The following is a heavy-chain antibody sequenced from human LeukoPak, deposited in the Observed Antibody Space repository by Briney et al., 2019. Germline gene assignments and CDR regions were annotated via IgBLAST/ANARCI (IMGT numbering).Heavy chain of an antibody. Sequence: GASVKVSCKASGGTFSSYAISWVRQAPGQGLEWMGRIIPILGIANYAQKFQGRVTITADKSTGTAYMELSSLRSEDTAVYYCARDADRDYYDSSGYYLDWGQGTLVTVSS. CDR3: ARDADRDYYDSSGYYLD. CDR2: IIPILGIA. V-gene: IGHV1-69*04. D-gene: IGHD3-22*01. J-gene: IGHJ4*02. CDR1: GGTFSSYA.